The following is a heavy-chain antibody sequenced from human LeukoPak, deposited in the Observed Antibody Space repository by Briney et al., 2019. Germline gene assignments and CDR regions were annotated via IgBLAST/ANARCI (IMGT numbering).Heavy chain of an antibody. CDR1: GGSFSDFY. Sequence: SETLSLTCAVYGGSFSDFYWSWIRQPPGRGLEWIGEISHSGSSNYNPALKSRVIVSVDTSNNQFSLKLSSVTAADTAVYYCARVYRGSYDSSGYGPFYYYFGMDVWGQGTTVTVSS. J-gene: IGHJ6*02. CDR2: ISHSGSS. D-gene: IGHD3-22*01. CDR3: ARVYRGSYDSSGYGPFYYYFGMDV. V-gene: IGHV4-34*01.